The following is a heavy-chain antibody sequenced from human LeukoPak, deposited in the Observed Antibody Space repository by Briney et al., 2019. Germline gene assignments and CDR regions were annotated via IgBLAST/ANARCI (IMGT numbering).Heavy chain of an antibody. J-gene: IGHJ4*02. CDR1: GYPFTSYG. D-gene: IGHD3-10*01. CDR3: ARADPYYPTAHNFDY. V-gene: IGHV1-18*01. CDR2: ISAYNGNT. Sequence: ASVKVSCKASGYPFTSYGISWVRQAPGQGLEWMGWISAYNGNTNYAQKLQGRVTMTTDTSTSTAYMELRSLRSDDTAVYYCARADPYYPTAHNFDYWGQGTLVTVSS.